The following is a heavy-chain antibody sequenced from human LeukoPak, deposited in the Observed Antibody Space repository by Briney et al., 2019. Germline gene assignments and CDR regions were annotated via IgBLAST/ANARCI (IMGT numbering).Heavy chain of an antibody. CDR2: IYPGDSDT. CDR1: GYSFTTYW. D-gene: IGHD4-23*01. J-gene: IGHJ4*02. CDR3: ARVGSDYGGNSPVDY. Sequence: GESLKISCKGSGYSFTTYWIGWVRQMPGKGLEWIGIIYPGDSDTRYSPSFQGQVTISADKSISTAYLQWSSLKASDTAMYYCARVGSDYGGNSPVDYWGQGTLVTVSS. V-gene: IGHV5-51*01.